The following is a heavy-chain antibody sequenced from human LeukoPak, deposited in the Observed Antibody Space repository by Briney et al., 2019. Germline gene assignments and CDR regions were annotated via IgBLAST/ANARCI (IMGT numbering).Heavy chain of an antibody. D-gene: IGHD3-22*01. CDR2: INHSGST. J-gene: IGHJ4*02. CDR1: GGSFSGYY. V-gene: IGHV4-34*01. CDR3: ARSRSSYDSSGYYVYNY. Sequence: PSETLSLTCAVYGGSFSGYYWSWIRQPPGKGLEWIGEINHSGSTNYNPYLKSRVTISVDTSKNQFSLKLSSVTAADTAVYYCARSRSSYDSSGYYVYNYWGQGTLVTVSS.